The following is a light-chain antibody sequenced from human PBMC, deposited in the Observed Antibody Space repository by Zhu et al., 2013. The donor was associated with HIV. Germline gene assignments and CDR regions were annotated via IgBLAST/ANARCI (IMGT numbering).Light chain of an antibody. Sequence: DIQMTQSPSSLSASVGDRVTITCRASQPIGTYLNWYLHKSGSVPSLLIYGASTLENGVPSRFSGSGSVSDFTLTISGLQPEDFATYYCHQTFGSPWSFG. CDR3: HQTFGSPWS. CDR2: GAS. CDR1: QPIGTY. V-gene: IGKV1-39*01. J-gene: IGKJ1*01.